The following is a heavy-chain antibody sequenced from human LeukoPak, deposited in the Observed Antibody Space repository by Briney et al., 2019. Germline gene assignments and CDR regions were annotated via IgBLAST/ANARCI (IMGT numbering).Heavy chain of an antibody. V-gene: IGHV3-23*01. D-gene: IGHD1-1*01. CDR2: ISGSGGST. Sequence: PGGSLRLSCAASGFTFSSYAMSWVRQAPGKGLQWVSTISGSGGSTYYADSVKGRFTISRDNSKNTLYLQMNSLRAEDKAVYYCARRPGLERYYFDYWGQGTLVTVSS. J-gene: IGHJ4*02. CDR1: GFTFSSYA. CDR3: ARRPGLERYYFDY.